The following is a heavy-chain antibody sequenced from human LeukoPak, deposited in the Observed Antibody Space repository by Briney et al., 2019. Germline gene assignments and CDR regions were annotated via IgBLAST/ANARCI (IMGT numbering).Heavy chain of an antibody. CDR2: IYTSGST. CDR1: GGSISSYY. Sequence: PSETLSLTCTVSGGSISSYYWSWIRQPAGKGLEWIGRIYTSGSTNYNPSLKSRVTMSVDTSKNQFSLKLISVTAADTAVYFCARERTDTSMDYWGQGTLVTVSS. D-gene: IGHD5-18*01. J-gene: IGHJ4*02. CDR3: ARERTDTSMDY. V-gene: IGHV4-4*07.